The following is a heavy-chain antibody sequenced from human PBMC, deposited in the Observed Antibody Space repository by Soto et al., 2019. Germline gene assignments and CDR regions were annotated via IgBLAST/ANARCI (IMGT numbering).Heavy chain of an antibody. D-gene: IGHD5-18*01. Sequence: QVQLVASGGGVVQPGRSLRLSFAASGFTFSSYAMHWVRQAPGKGLEWVAVISYDGSNKYYADSVKGRFTISRDNSKNTLDLQMNSLRAEDTAVYYCARAGPPFQLWLPGKAFDIWGQGTMVTVSS. J-gene: IGHJ3*02. CDR1: GFTFSSYA. CDR2: ISYDGSNK. V-gene: IGHV3-30-3*01. CDR3: ARAGPPFQLWLPGKAFDI.